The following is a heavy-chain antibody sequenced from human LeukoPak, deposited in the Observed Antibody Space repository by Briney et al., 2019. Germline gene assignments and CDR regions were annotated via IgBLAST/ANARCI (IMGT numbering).Heavy chain of an antibody. V-gene: IGHV1-69*01. D-gene: IGHD3-3*01. J-gene: IGHJ4*02. Sequence: ASVKVSCKASGGTFSSYAISWVQQAPGQGLEWMGGIIPIFGTANYAQKFQGRVTITADESTSTAYMELSSLRSEDTAVYYCARVGFWSGYAYYFDYWGQGTLVTVSS. CDR2: IIPIFGTA. CDR3: ARVGFWSGYAYYFDY. CDR1: GGTFSSYA.